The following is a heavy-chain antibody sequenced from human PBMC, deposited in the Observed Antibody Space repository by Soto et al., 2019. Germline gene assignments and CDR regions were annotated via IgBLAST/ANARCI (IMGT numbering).Heavy chain of an antibody. J-gene: IGHJ4*02. V-gene: IGHV3-30*03. CDR3: ATYYSASGSLSY. D-gene: IGHD3-10*01. CDR2: ISYDGSNK. CDR1: GFTFSSYC. Sequence: GGSLRLSCAASGFTFSSYCMHWVRQAPGKGLEWVAVISYDGSNKYADSVKGRFTISRDNSKNTLFLQLNSLRADDTAVYYCATYYSASGSLSYWGQGTLVTVSS.